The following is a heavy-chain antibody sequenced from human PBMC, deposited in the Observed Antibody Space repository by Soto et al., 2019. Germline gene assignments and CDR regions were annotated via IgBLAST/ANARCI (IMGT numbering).Heavy chain of an antibody. D-gene: IGHD2-15*01. CDR1: GGTFSSYA. V-gene: IGHV1-69*13. CDR2: IIPIFGTA. CDR3: ARDRRGIVVVVAATGWFDP. J-gene: IGHJ5*02. Sequence: SVKVSCKASGGTFSSYAISWVRQAPGQGLEWMGGIIPIFGTANYAQKFQGRVTITADESTSTAYMELSSLRSEDPAVYYCARDRRGIVVVVAATGWFDPWGQGTLVTVSS.